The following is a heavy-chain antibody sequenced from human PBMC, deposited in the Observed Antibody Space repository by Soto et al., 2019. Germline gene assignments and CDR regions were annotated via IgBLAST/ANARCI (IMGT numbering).Heavy chain of an antibody. D-gene: IGHD2-2*01. CDR2: MNPNSGNT. J-gene: IGHJ6*03. CDR3: ARGEGYCSSTSCSILRFLEYTPGDYYYYYYMDV. V-gene: IGHV1-8*01. CDR1: GYTFTSYD. Sequence: ASVKVSCKASGYTFTSYDINWVRQATGQGLEWMGWMNPNSGNTGYAQKFQGRVTMTRNTSISTAYMELSSLRSEDTAVYYCARGEGYCSSTSCSILRFLEYTPGDYYYYYYMDVWGKGTTVTVSS.